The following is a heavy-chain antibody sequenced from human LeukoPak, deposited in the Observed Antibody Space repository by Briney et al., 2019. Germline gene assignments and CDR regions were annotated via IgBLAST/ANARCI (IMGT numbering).Heavy chain of an antibody. CDR1: GGSVRGYY. Sequence: PSETLSLTCVVSGGSVRGYYWGWIRQPPGRGLEWIGYVYYSGSTYYNPSFKSRITISVDTSRNQFSLQLSSVTAADTAVYYCARHYGPWGQGTLVAVSS. J-gene: IGHJ5*02. CDR3: ARHYGP. V-gene: IGHV4-59*02. CDR2: VYYSGST. D-gene: IGHD3-16*01.